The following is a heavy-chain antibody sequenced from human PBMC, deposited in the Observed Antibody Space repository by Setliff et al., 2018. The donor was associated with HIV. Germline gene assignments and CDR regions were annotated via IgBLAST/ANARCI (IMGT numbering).Heavy chain of an antibody. D-gene: IGHD5-18*01. Sequence: GGSPRLSCAASGFTFDRFWMHWVRQAPGKGLVWVSRVNRDGSSTTYADSVKGRFTISRDNAKNSLYLQMNSLRAEDMALYYCAKDIGAMVIRYFQHWGQGTLVTVSS. CDR2: VNRDGSST. CDR3: AKDIGAMVIRYFQH. CDR1: GFTFDRFW. V-gene: IGHV3-74*01. J-gene: IGHJ1*01.